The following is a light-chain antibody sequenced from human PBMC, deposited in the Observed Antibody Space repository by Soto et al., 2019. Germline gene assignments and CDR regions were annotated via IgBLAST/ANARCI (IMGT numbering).Light chain of an antibody. V-gene: IGKV3-15*01. CDR2: GAS. J-gene: IGKJ1*01. CDR1: QSVSSN. Sequence: EIVMTQSPATLSVSPGERATLSCRASQSVSSNLAWYQQTPGQAPRLLIYGASTRAAGVPARFSGSGSGTEFTITISSLQSEDFAVYYCQQYNNWPLWTFGQGTKVEIK. CDR3: QQYNNWPLWT.